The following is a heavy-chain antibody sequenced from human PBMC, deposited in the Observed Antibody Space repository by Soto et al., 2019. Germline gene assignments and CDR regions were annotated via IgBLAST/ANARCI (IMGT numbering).Heavy chain of an antibody. CDR3: ARSHNWRLGQN. V-gene: IGHV1-46*01. CDR1: GYTFTNYY. D-gene: IGHD1-20*01. CDR2: IDPSGGST. Sequence: QVQLVQSGAEVKKPGASVKVSCKASGYTFTNYYMHWVRQAPGQGLEWMGIIDPSGGSTSYAQKFQRRVTMTRDTSTSTVYMEVSSLRSEDAAVYYCARSHNWRLGQNWGQGTLVTVSS. J-gene: IGHJ4*02.